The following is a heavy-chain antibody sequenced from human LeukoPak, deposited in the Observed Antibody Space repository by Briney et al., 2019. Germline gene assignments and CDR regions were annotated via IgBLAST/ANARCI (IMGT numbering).Heavy chain of an antibody. Sequence: SETLSLTCAVYGGSFSGYYWSWIRQPPGKRLEWIGEINHSGSTNYNPSLKSRVTISVDTSKNQFSLKLSSVTAADTAVYYCARRIAAAGTRFEYWGQGTLVTVSS. CDR3: ARRIAAAGTRFEY. J-gene: IGHJ4*02. CDR2: INHSGST. CDR1: GGSFSGYY. V-gene: IGHV4-34*01. D-gene: IGHD6-13*01.